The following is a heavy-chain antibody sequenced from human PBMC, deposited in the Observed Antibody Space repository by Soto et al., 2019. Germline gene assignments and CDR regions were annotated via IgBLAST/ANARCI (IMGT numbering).Heavy chain of an antibody. CDR1: GYTFTSYD. Sequence: ASVKVSCKASGYTFTSYDINWVRQATGQGLEWMGWMNPNSGNTGYAQKFQGRVAMSVDTSKNQFSIKLTSVTAADTAVYYCARRNWFSFDYWGQGTLVTVSS. CDR2: MNPNSGNT. CDR3: ARRNWFSFDY. J-gene: IGHJ4*02. D-gene: IGHD3-9*01. V-gene: IGHV1-8*01.